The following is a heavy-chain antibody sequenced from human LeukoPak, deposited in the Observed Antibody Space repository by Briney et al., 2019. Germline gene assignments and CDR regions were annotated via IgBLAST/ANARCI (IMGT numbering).Heavy chain of an antibody. CDR2: IYDSGST. V-gene: IGHV4-39*01. D-gene: IGHD2-15*01. J-gene: IGHJ4*02. Sequence: PSETLSHTCTVSGGSISSNSYYWVWIRHAPGKGLVWIGSIYDSGSTYYNPSLKSRVTISVDTSKNQFSLKLSSVTAADTAVYYCARHWVVVAATALDYWGQGTLVTVSS. CDR3: ARHWVVVAATALDY. CDR1: GGSISSNSYY.